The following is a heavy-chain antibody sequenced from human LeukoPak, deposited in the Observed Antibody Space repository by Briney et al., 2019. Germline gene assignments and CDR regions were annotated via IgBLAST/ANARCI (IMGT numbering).Heavy chain of an antibody. CDR1: GGSISSYY. V-gene: IGHV4-59*01. Sequence: PSETLSLTCTVSGGSISSYYWSWIRQPPGKGLEWIGYIYYSGSTNYNPSLKSRVTISVDTSKNQFSLKLSSVTAADTAVYYCARDQPSYYGSGSYYKRGAWFDPWGQGTLVTVSS. D-gene: IGHD3-10*01. CDR2: IYYSGST. J-gene: IGHJ5*02. CDR3: ARDQPSYYGSGSYYKRGAWFDP.